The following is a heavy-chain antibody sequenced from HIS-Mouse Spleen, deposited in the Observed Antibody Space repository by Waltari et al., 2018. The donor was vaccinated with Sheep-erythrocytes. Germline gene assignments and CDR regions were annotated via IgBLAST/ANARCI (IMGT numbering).Heavy chain of an antibody. J-gene: IGHJ4*02. CDR1: GGSISSSSYY. CDR2: IYYRGGT. CDR3: ARHKDTAMVHFDY. D-gene: IGHD5-18*01. V-gene: IGHV4-39*01. Sequence: QLQLQESGPGLVKPSETLSLTCTVSGGSISSSSYYWGWIRQPPGKGLEWIGSIYYRGGTSSNPSLKSRVTISVDTSKNQFSLKLSSVTAADTAVYYCARHKDTAMVHFDYWGQGTLVTVSS.